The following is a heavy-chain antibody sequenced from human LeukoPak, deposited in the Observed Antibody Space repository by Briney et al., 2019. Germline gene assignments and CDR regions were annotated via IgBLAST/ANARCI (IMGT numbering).Heavy chain of an antibody. CDR3: ARTVRGIVMPQNAFDI. J-gene: IGHJ3*02. Sequence: GGSLRLSCAASGFTFSGYWMSWVRQAPGKGLEWVANIKQDGSEKYHVDSVKGRFTISRYNARNSLYLQMNSLRAEDTAMYYCARTVRGIVMPQNAFDIWGQGTLVTVSS. CDR1: GFTFSGYW. D-gene: IGHD3-22*01. V-gene: IGHV3-7*01. CDR2: IKQDGSEK.